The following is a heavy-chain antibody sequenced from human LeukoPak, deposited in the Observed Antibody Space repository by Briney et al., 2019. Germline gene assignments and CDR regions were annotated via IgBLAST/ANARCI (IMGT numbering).Heavy chain of an antibody. J-gene: IGHJ4*02. CDR1: GFTFSSYV. V-gene: IGHV3-74*03. Sequence: PGGSLRLSCAACGFTFSSYVMHWVRQVPGKGVVWVSRISSYGTITTYADSVKGRFTVSTDNANNTLYLQMNSLRAEDTAVYYCARDLQWQLYDYWGQGTLVTVSS. D-gene: IGHD1-26*01. CDR3: ARDLQWQLYDY. CDR2: ISSYGTIT.